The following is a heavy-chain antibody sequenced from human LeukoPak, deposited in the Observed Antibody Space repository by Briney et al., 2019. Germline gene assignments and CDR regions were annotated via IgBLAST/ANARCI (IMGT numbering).Heavy chain of an antibody. J-gene: IGHJ6*02. Sequence: LRLSCAASGFDFSDYFMSWIRQPPGKGLEWIGYIYYSGSTYYNPSLKSRVTISVDTSKNQFSLKLSSVTAADTAVYYCARVVVAGYYYYYYGMDVWGQGTTVTVSS. D-gene: IGHD2-15*01. CDR2: IYYSGST. V-gene: IGHV4-30-4*08. CDR1: GFDFSDYF. CDR3: ARVVVAGYYYYYYGMDV.